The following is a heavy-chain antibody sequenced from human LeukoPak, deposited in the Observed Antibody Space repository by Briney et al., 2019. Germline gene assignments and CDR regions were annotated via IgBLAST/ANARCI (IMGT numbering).Heavy chain of an antibody. Sequence: PGGSLRLSYAASGFTFSSYSMNWVRQAPGKGLEWVPSISSSSSYIYYADSVKGRFTISRDNAKNSLYLQMNSLRAEDTAVYYCARGVRGVPSAAYGYWGQGTLVTVSS. CDR2: ISSSSSYI. V-gene: IGHV3-21*01. CDR3: ARGVRGVPSAAYGY. J-gene: IGHJ4*02. CDR1: GFTFSSYS. D-gene: IGHD3-10*02.